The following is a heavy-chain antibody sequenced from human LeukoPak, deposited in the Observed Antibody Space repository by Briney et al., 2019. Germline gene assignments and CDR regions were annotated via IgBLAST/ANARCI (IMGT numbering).Heavy chain of an antibody. CDR1: GGSISSYY. V-gene: IGHV4-59*01. CDR3: ARVLYYYDSSGYNGVYYYYMDV. CDR2: IYYSGST. J-gene: IGHJ6*03. Sequence: KTSETLSLTCTVSGGSISSYYWSWIRQPPGKGLEWIGYIYYSGSTNYNPSLKSRVTISVDTSKNQFSLKLSSVTAADTAVYYCARVLYYYDSSGYNGVYYYYMDVWGKGTTVTVSS. D-gene: IGHD3-22*01.